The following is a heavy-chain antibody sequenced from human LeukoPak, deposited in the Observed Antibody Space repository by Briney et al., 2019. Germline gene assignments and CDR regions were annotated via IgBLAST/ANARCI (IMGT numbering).Heavy chain of an antibody. CDR1: DGSISSYY. J-gene: IGHJ4*02. V-gene: IGHV4-59*08. D-gene: IGHD2-21*02. Sequence: SETLPLTCTVSDGSISSYYWSWIRQPPGKGLEWIGYISYSGYTNYNPSLKSRVTISPDTSKNRFSLDLSSVTAADTAVYYCARRSPYCGSDCYVFDYWGQGTLVTVSS. CDR2: ISYSGYT. CDR3: ARRSPYCGSDCYVFDY.